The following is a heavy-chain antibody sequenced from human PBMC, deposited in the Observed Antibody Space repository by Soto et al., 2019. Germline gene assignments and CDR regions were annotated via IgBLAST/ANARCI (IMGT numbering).Heavy chain of an antibody. D-gene: IGHD1-1*01. V-gene: IGHV4-4*02. CDR3: ARKAWTRLDY. CDR2: VFHSGSA. J-gene: IGHJ4*02. CDR1: GGSLTTPVW. Sequence: QPQLHESGPGLVKPSGTLSLTCGLSGGSLTTPVWWTWVRLRPGKGLEWIGEVFHSGSANYNPSLQSRVTISVDKSTNQFSLRLSSVTAADTAVYYCARKAWTRLDYWGQGALVTVSS.